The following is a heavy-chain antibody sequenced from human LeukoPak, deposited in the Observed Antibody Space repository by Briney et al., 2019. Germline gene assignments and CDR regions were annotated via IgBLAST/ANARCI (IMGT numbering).Heavy chain of an antibody. Sequence: GGSLRLSCAASGFTFSSYAMSWVRQAPGKGLEWVSAISGSGGSTYYADSVKGRFTISRDNSKNTLYLQMNSLRAEDTAVYYCAKGPGEVAGVLYYFDYWGQGTLVTVSS. CDR1: GFTFSSYA. J-gene: IGHJ4*02. V-gene: IGHV3-23*01. CDR3: AKGPGEVAGVLYYFDY. D-gene: IGHD6-19*01. CDR2: ISGSGGST.